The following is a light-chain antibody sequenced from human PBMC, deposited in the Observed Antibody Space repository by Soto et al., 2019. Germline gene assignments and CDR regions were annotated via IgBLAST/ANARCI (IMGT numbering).Light chain of an antibody. CDR3: LQRSIGFT. CDR2: DAS. Sequence: EIVLTQSPDTLSLSQGETATLSCRASQILTSNDVAWYQQEPGQAPRLLIYDASNRATGIPARFSGSGSGTDFTLTISSLEPEDFAVYHCLQRSIGFTLGPGTKVDIK. CDR1: QILTSND. V-gene: IGKV3D-20*02. J-gene: IGKJ3*01.